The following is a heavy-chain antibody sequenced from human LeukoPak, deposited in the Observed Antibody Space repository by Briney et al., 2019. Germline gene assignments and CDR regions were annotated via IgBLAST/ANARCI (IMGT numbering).Heavy chain of an antibody. CDR1: GDSISSSSYY. V-gene: IGHV4-39*07. D-gene: IGHD5-18*01. J-gene: IGHJ4*02. CDR2: TYYSGST. CDR3: ARARSTAMVLFDY. Sequence: SETLSLTCTVSGDSISSSSYYWGWIRQPPGKRLEWIGSTYYSGSTYYNPSLKSPVTISVDTSKNQFSLKLSSVTAADTAVYYCARARSTAMVLFDYWGQGTLVTVSS.